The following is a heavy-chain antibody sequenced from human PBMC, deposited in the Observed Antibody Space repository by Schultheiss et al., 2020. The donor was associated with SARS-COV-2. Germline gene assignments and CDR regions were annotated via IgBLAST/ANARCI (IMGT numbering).Heavy chain of an antibody. J-gene: IGHJ6*02. CDR3: ARSRIAARPTPARDYYYYGMDV. V-gene: IGHV4-34*01. D-gene: IGHD6-6*01. CDR2: IYHSGST. Sequence: SETLSLTCAVYGGSFSGYYWGWIRQPPGKGLEWIGSIYHSGSTYYNPSLKSRVTISVDTSKNQFSLKVKSVTAADTAVYYCARSRIAARPTPARDYYYYGMDVWGQGTTVTVSS. CDR1: GGSFSGYY.